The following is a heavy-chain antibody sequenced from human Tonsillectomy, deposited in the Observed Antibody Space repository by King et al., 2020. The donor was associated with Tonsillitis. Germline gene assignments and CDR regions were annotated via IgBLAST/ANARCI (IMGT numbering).Heavy chain of an antibody. CDR2: IWYDGSNK. D-gene: IGHD1-26*01. CDR1: GFTFSSYG. V-gene: IGHV3-33*01. Sequence: QLVQSGGGVVQPGRSLRLSCAASGFTFSSYGMHWVRQAPGKGLEWVAVIWYDGSNKYYADSVKGRFTISRDNSKNTLYLQMNSLRAEDTAVYYCARDFRLVGATSIYYYYYGMDVWGQGTTVTVSS. J-gene: IGHJ6*02. CDR3: ARDFRLVGATSIYYYYYGMDV.